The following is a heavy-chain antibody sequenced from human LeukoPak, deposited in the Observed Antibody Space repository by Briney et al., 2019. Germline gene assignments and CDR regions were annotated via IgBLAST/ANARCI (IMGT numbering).Heavy chain of an antibody. D-gene: IGHD5-18*01. CDR3: AKDWIQFNRVFDCFDS. CDR2: IGNTET. V-gene: IGHV3-23*01. CDR1: GFTFSAYG. J-gene: IGHJ4*02. Sequence: GGSLRLSCAVSGFTFSAYGMHWVRQAPGKGLEWVATIGNTETFYADSVTGRFTISRDNSKNTVNLQMNRLRVEDTAIYYCAKDWIQFNRVFDCFDSWGQGTLVTVSS.